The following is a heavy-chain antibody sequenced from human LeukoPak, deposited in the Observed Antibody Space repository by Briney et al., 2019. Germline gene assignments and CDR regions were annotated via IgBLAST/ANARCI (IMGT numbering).Heavy chain of an antibody. V-gene: IGHV1-2*02. Sequence: ASVTVSCKASVYTFTGYYMHWVRHAPGQGLEWMGWINPNSGGTNYAQKFQVRVTRTRDTSISTAYMGLSRLRSDDTAVYYCARGESRNWNTVDRREIWFDPWGQGTLVTVSS. J-gene: IGHJ5*02. D-gene: IGHD1-20*01. CDR1: VYTFTGYY. CDR3: ARGESRNWNTVDRREIWFDP. CDR2: INPNSGGT.